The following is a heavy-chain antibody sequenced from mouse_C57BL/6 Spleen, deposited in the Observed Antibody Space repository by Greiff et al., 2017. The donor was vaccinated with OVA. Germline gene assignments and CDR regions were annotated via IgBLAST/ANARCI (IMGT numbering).Heavy chain of an antibody. CDR2: IDPSDSYT. CDR3: ARRDGSSPLLNFDV. V-gene: IGHV1-69*01. D-gene: IGHD1-1*01. CDR1: GYTFTSYW. J-gene: IGHJ1*03. Sequence: QVQLQQPGAELVMPGASVKLSCKASGYTFTSYWMHWVKQRPGQGLEWIGEIDPSDSYTNYNQKFKGKSTLTVDKSSSTAYMQLSSLTSEDSAVYYCARRDGSSPLLNFDVWGTGTTVTVSS.